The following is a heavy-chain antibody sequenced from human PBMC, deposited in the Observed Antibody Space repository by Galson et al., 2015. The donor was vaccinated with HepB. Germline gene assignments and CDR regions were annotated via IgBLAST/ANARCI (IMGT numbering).Heavy chain of an antibody. Sequence: SLRLSCAASGFTFSRYGMHWVRQAPGKGLEWVAVISYDGSNKYYADSVKGRFAISRDNSKNTLYLQMNSLRAEDTAVYYCAKGENAIWSGYYSDWFDPWGQGTLVTVSS. J-gene: IGHJ5*02. CDR2: ISYDGSNK. CDR1: GFTFSRYG. CDR3: AKGENAIWSGYYSDWFDP. D-gene: IGHD3-3*01. V-gene: IGHV3-30*18.